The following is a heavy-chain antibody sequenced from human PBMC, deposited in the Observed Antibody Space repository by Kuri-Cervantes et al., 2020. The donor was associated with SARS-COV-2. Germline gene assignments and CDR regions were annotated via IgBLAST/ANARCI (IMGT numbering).Heavy chain of an antibody. D-gene: IGHD6-13*01. CDR1: GYTFTSYG. CDR3: ATTPLAAAGMYYYYYYMDV. Sequence: ASVKVSCKASGYTFTSYGISWVRQAPGQGLEWMGWISAYNGNTNYAQKLQGRVTMTEDTSTDTAYMELSSLRSEDTAVYYCATTPLAAAGMYYYYYYMDVWGKGTTVTVSS. V-gene: IGHV1-18*01. CDR2: ISAYNGNT. J-gene: IGHJ6*03.